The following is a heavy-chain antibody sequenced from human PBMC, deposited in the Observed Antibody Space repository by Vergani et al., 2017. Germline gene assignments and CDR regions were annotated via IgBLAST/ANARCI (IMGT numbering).Heavy chain of an antibody. CDR3: ARGGLRYFDWLFPVTPDY. J-gene: IGHJ4*02. D-gene: IGHD3-9*01. CDR2: ISSSGSTI. Sequence: QVQLVESGGGLVKPGRSLRLSCAASGFTFSDYYMSWIRQAPGKGLEWVSYISSSGSTIYYADSVKGRFTISRDNAKNLLYLQMNSLRAEDTAVYYCARGGLRYFDWLFPVTPDYWGQGTLVTVSS. CDR1: GFTFSDYY. V-gene: IGHV3-11*01.